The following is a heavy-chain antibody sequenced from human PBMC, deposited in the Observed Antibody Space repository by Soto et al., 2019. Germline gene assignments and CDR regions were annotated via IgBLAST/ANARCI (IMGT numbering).Heavy chain of an antibody. CDR1: GFTFSTYW. V-gene: IGHV3-7*01. Sequence: EVQLVEYGGGLVQPGGSLRLSCAASGFTFSTYWMTWVRQPPGKGLEWVANMDQDGSETYYVDSVRGRFTVSRDNAKNSPYLQMNSLRVEDTAVYYCVCGGNFFIYWGQSTLVTVSP. J-gene: IGHJ4*02. D-gene: IGHD3-16*01. CDR3: VCGGNFFIY. CDR2: MDQDGSET.